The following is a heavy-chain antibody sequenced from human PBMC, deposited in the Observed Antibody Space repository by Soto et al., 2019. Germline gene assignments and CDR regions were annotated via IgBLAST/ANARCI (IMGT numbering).Heavy chain of an antibody. J-gene: IGHJ6*04. D-gene: IGHD3-9*01. V-gene: IGHV3-30*03. Sequence: GGSLRLSCAASGFSFGSYAMYWVRQPPGKGLEWVATVSYEGSIAYYSDSVKGRFTIFRDNSMHTIYLQMNSLKAEDSALYYCARDFDPKEGDYFYYGREVGGKGT. CDR3: ARDFDPKEGDYFYYGREV. CDR1: GFSFGSYA. CDR2: VSYEGSIA.